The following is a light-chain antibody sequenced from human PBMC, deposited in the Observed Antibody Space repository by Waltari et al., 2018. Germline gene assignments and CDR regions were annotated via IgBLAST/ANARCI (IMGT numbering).Light chain of an antibody. CDR1: SGHSSYA. Sequence: QLVLTQSPSASASLGASVKLTCTLSSGHSSYAIAWHQQLPEKGPRYLMKLNSDGSHSKGDGIPYRFSGSSSGAERYLTIASLQSEDEADYYCQTWGTGIQVFGGGTKLTVL. CDR2: LNSDGSH. CDR3: QTWGTGIQV. V-gene: IGLV4-69*01. J-gene: IGLJ3*02.